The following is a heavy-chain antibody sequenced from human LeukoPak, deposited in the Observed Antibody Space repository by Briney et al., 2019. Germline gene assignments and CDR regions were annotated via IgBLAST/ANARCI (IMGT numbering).Heavy chain of an antibody. Sequence: GASVKVSCKASGGTFSSYAISWVRQAPGQGLEWMGGIIPIFGTANYAQKFQGRVTITADESTSTAYMELSSLRSEDTAVYYCARGVCSGGSCYEMDVWGKGTTVTVSS. V-gene: IGHV1-69*13. CDR2: IIPIFGTA. CDR3: ARGVCSGGSCYEMDV. J-gene: IGHJ6*04. CDR1: GGTFSSYA. D-gene: IGHD2-15*01.